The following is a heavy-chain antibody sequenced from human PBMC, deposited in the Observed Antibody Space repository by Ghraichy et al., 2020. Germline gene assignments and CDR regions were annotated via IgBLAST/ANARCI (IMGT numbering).Heavy chain of an antibody. V-gene: IGHV4-4*02. D-gene: IGHD6-13*01. CDR1: GGSISSSNW. J-gene: IGHJ4*02. Sequence: SETLSLTCAVSGGSISSSNWWSWVRQPPGKGLEWIGEIYHSGSTNYNPSLKSRVTISVDKSKNQFSLKLSSVTAADTAVYYCARGTPGIAAAGTTLDFDYWGQGTLVTVSS. CDR2: IYHSGST. CDR3: ARGTPGIAAAGTTLDFDY.